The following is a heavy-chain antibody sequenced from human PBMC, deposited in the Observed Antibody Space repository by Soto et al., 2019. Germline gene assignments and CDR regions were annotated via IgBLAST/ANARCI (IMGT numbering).Heavy chain of an antibody. CDR2: MNPNSGNT. CDR3: ARMATSGTLNWFDP. Sequence: ASVKVSCKASGYTFGNNDISWVRQATGQGLEWMGWMNPNSGNTGYAQKLQGRVSTTRNTSITTAYLELSSLRSDDTAIYYCARMATSGTLNWFDPWGQGTLVTVSS. J-gene: IGHJ5*02. V-gene: IGHV1-8*01. CDR1: GYTFGNND.